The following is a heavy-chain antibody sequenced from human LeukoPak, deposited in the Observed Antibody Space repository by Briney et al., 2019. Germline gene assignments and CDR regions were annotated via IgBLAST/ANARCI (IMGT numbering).Heavy chain of an antibody. CDR1: GFTFSSYW. CDR2: IKQDGSEK. Sequence: GGSLRLSCAASGFTFSSYWMSWVRQAPGKGLEWVANIKQDGSEKYYVDSVKGRFTISRDNAKNSLYLQMNSLRAEDTAVYYCARDVVVVAATKGTLNYFDYWGQGTLVTVSS. D-gene: IGHD2-15*01. V-gene: IGHV3-7*01. J-gene: IGHJ4*02. CDR3: ARDVVVVAATKGTLNYFDY.